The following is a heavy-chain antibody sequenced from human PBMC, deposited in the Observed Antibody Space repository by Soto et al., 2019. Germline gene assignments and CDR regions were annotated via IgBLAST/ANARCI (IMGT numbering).Heavy chain of an antibody. D-gene: IGHD3-3*01. CDR1: GFSLTTSGVG. V-gene: IGHV2-5*02. CDR2: IYWDDDK. CDR3: AHRVLRTVFGLVITTAIYFDF. J-gene: IGHJ4*02. Sequence: QITLNESGPTVVRPTETLTLTCRFSGFSLTTSGVGVGWIRQSPGKAPEWLALIYWDDDKRYSASLKSRLTITKDTSKNQVVLTVSDLDPTDTATYYCAHRVLRTVFGLVITTAIYFDFWGQGTPVAVSS.